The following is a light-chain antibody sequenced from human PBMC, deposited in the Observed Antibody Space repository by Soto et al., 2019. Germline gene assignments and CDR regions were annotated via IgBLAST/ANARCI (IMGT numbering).Light chain of an antibody. CDR1: QSVSSSY. J-gene: IGKJ5*01. Sequence: EIVLTQSPGTLSLSPGERATLSCRASQSVSSSYLAWYQQKPGQAPRLLIYGASSRATGIPDRFSGSGSGTDFTITISRLEAEDFAVYYCQQYGSSPLITFGQGTRLEIK. V-gene: IGKV3-20*01. CDR2: GAS. CDR3: QQYGSSPLIT.